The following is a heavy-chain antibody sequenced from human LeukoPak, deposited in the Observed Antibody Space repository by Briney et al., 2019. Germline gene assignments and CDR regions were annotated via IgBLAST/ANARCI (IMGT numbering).Heavy chain of an antibody. Sequence: SETLSLTCTVSGVSISSSNSYWGLIRQPPGKGLEWIGRIYYSGNTYYNASLKSQVSISIATSKNQFSLTLTSVTAADTAVYYCARQTGSGLFILPGGQGTLVTVSS. J-gene: IGHJ4*02. CDR3: ARQTGSGLFILP. D-gene: IGHD3/OR15-3a*01. CDR2: IYYSGNT. V-gene: IGHV4-39*01. CDR1: GVSISSSNSY.